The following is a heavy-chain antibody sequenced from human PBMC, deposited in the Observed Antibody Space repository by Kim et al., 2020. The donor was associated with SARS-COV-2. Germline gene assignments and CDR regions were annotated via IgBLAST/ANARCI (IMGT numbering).Heavy chain of an antibody. CDR3: ARGRAGVVPSPILGLGPYYYYYAMDV. J-gene: IGHJ6*02. D-gene: IGHD3-3*01. CDR2: VNHSGIT. CDR1: GGSFSAYS. V-gene: IGHV4-34*01. Sequence: SETLSLTCAVYGGSFSAYSWIWIRQAPGKGLEWIGEVNHSGITKYHPSLKSRVTISVDTSKNQFSLKLPSVTAAVTAVFYCARGRAGVVPSPILGLGPYYYYYAMDVWGQGTTVTVS.